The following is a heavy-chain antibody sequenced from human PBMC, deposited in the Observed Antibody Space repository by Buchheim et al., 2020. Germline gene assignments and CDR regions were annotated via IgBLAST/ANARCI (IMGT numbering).Heavy chain of an antibody. V-gene: IGHV4-59*01. CDR2: IYYSGSI. CDR3: AKYRGSNWSPIDY. Sequence: QVQLQESGPGLVKPSETLSLTCTVSGGSIFTYYWTWVRQPPGKGLEWIGYIYYSGSINYNPSLKSRVTISIDTSKNQFSLNLNSVTAADTAVYYCAKYRGSNWSPIDYWGQGTL. J-gene: IGHJ4*02. CDR1: GGSIFTYY. D-gene: IGHD6-13*01.